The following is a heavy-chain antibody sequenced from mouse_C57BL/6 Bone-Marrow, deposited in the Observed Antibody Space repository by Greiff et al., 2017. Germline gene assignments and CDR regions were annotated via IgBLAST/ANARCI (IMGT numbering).Heavy chain of an antibody. D-gene: IGHD2-3*01. V-gene: IGHV1-81*01. CDR3: AIYRAY. CDR1: GYTFTSYG. J-gene: IGHJ3*01. CDR2: NYPRSGNT. Sequence: VQLVESGAELARPGASVKLSCKASGYTFTSYGISWVKQRTGQGLEWIGENYPRSGNTYYNEKFKGKATLTADKSSSTAYMELRSLTSEDSAVYFCAIYRAYWGQGTLVTVSA.